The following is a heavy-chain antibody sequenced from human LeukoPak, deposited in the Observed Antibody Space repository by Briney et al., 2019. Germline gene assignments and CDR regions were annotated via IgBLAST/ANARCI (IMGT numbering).Heavy chain of an antibody. Sequence: GGSLRLSCTGSGFTFGYYGLHWVRQAPGKGLEWVAGLSTDGRNKHYADSVKDRFTVSRDNLKNTLFLQMDSLRIEDMAVYYCTRGGDPYFDYWGQGALVTVSS. CDR1: GFTFGYYG. J-gene: IGHJ4*02. CDR3: TRGGDPYFDY. CDR2: LSTDGRNK. D-gene: IGHD3-10*01. V-gene: IGHV3-30*04.